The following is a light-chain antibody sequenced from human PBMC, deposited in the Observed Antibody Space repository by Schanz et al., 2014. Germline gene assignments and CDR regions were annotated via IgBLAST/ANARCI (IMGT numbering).Light chain of an antibody. CDR2: DVS. V-gene: IGLV2-14*03. J-gene: IGLJ3*02. Sequence: QSALTQPASVSGSPGESITISCTATSSDVGRYNLVSWYQQHPGKAPKLMIYDVSNRPSGVSNRFSGSKSGNTASLTISGLQAEDEADYYCSSYTSSSTRVFGGGTKLTVL. CDR1: SSDVGRYNL. CDR3: SSYTSSSTRV.